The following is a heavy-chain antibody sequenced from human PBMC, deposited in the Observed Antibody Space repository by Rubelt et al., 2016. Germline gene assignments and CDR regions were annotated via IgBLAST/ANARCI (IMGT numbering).Heavy chain of an antibody. CDR1: GGTFSSYA. D-gene: IGHD6-6*01. Sequence: QVQLVQSGAEVKKPGSSVKVSCKASGGTFSSYAISWVRQAPGQGLEWMGGIIPVFGTANYAQKFQGRITMTSDESTSTAYMVLSSLRSEDTAVYDCATTIAIRPYYFDYWGQGTLVTVSS. CDR2: IIPVFGTA. V-gene: IGHV1-69*01. J-gene: IGHJ4*02. CDR3: ATTIAIRPYYFDY.